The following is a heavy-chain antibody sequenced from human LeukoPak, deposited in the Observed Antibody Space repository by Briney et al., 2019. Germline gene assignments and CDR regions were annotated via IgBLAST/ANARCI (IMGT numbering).Heavy chain of an antibody. J-gene: IGHJ4*02. CDR1: GGTFSSYA. CDR2: IIPIFGTA. Sequence: GSSVKVCCKASGGTFSSYAISWERQAPGQGLEWMGGIIPIFGTANYAQKFQGRVTITADESTSTAYMELSSLRSEDTAVYYCARALFPYCSSTSCHSGYFDYWGQGTLVTVSS. D-gene: IGHD2-2*01. V-gene: IGHV1-69*01. CDR3: ARALFPYCSSTSCHSGYFDY.